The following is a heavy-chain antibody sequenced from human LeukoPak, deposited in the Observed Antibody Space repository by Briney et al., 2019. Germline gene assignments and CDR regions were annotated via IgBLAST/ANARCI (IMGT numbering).Heavy chain of an antibody. CDR2: ISGSGGST. V-gene: IGHV3-23*01. D-gene: IGHD3-22*01. CDR3: AKDQHYYDSSGYYRGNYYGMDV. J-gene: IGHJ6*02. CDR1: GFTFSSYA. Sequence: GGSLRLSCAASGFTFSSYAMSWVRQAPGKGLEWISDISGSGGSTYYADSVKGRFTISRDNSKNTLYLQMNSLRAEDTAVYYCAKDQHYYDSSGYYRGNYYGMDVWGQGTTVTVSS.